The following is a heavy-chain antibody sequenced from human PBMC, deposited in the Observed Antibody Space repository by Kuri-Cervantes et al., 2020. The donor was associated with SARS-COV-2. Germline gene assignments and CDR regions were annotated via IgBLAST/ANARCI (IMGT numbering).Heavy chain of an antibody. J-gene: IGHJ4*02. CDR1: GGSFSGYY. V-gene: IGHV4-34*01. D-gene: IGHD3-22*01. CDR3: ARTDNSGYSYYFDY. CDR2: INHRGST. Sequence: GSLRLSCAVYGGSFSGYYWSWIRQPPGKGLEWIGEINHRGSTNYNLSLKSRVTISVDTSKNQFSLKLSSVTAADTAVYYCARTDNSGYSYYFDYWGQGTLVTVSS.